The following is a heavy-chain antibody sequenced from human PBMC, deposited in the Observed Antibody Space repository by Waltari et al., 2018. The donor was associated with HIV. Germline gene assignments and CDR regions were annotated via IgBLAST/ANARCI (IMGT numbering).Heavy chain of an antibody. CDR2: ISSSGITI. CDR3: ARAFMIRGTGAFDI. Sequence: EVQVVESGGGLVQPGGSLRLSCAASGFTFIRYEMNWVRQAQGKGLEWVSYISSSGITIYFADSVKGRFTMSRDNAKNSLYLRMNSLRAEDTAVYYCARAFMIRGTGAFDIWGQGTMVTVSS. J-gene: IGHJ3*02. CDR1: GFTFIRYE. V-gene: IGHV3-48*03. D-gene: IGHD3-10*01.